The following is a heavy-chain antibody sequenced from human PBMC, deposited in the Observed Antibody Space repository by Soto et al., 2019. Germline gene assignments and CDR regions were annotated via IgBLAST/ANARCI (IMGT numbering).Heavy chain of an antibody. D-gene: IGHD3-22*01. Sequence: QEQLVQSGPEVKKPGSSVKVSCKASGGTFRNNAISWVRQAPGQGLEWMGGIIPVFGSANYAQKFQGRVTITADEYTSTAHMELSSLTSEDTALYYCARVPNYYETTGLPSWGQGTLVTVSS. J-gene: IGHJ5*02. CDR2: IIPVFGSA. V-gene: IGHV1-69*01. CDR3: ARVPNYYETTGLPS. CDR1: GGTFRNNA.